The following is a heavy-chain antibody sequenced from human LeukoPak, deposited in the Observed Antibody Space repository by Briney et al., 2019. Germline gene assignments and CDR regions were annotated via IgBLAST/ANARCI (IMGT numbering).Heavy chain of an antibody. CDR3: ARGTEGYTYGEFDS. Sequence: PGGSLRLSCAAYGFTFSDYWMHWVRQAPGRGLVWVSRIHRDGSSTTYADSVKGRFTISRDNAKNTLYPKMNSLRAEDTAMYYCARGTEGYTYGEFDSWGQGTLVTVSS. V-gene: IGHV3-74*01. CDR1: GFTFSDYW. D-gene: IGHD5-18*01. CDR2: IHRDGSST. J-gene: IGHJ5*01.